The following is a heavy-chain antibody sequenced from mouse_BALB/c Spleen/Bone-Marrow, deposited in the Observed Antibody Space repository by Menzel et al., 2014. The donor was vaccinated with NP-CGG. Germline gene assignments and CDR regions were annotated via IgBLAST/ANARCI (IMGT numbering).Heavy chain of an antibody. CDR1: GYSFTGYF. CDR2: INPYNGDT. Sequence: MQLKESGPELVKPGASVKISCKASGYSFTGYFMNWVMQSHGKSLEWIGRINPYNGDTFYNQKFKGKATLTVDKSSSTAHMELRSLASEDSAVYYCARGGLLRAMDYWGQGTSVTVSS. CDR3: ARGGLLRAMDY. D-gene: IGHD2-3*01. J-gene: IGHJ4*01. V-gene: IGHV1-20*02.